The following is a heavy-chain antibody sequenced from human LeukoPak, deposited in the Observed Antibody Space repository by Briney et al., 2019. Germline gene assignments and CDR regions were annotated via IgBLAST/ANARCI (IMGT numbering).Heavy chain of an antibody. CDR1: GGSIRSSPYY. J-gene: IGHJ5*02. D-gene: IGHD2-21*02. Sequence: PSETLSLTCTVSGGSIRSSPYYWGWIRQPPGKGLEGIGSIYYTGTTYYNPSLKSRVTISVDTSKNQVSLKVSSVTAADTAVYYCARHGGDSPERTFGSWGQGILVTVSS. CDR2: IYYTGTT. V-gene: IGHV4-39*01. CDR3: ARHGGDSPERTFGS.